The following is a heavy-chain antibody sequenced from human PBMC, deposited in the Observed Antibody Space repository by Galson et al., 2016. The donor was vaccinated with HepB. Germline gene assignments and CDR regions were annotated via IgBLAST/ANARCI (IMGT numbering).Heavy chain of an antibody. J-gene: IGHJ4*02. CDR1: GYLFTSYY. CDR3: AREDVTTGAFDY. D-gene: IGHD1-1*01. V-gene: IGHV1-2*02. Sequence: SVKVSCKASGYLFTSYYIHWVRQAPGQGLEWMGRINPISGRTNYGKRFQGTVTMTGDTSITTVYLDLSSLTSDDTAVYYCAREDVTTGAFDYWGLGTLVTVSS. CDR2: INPISGRT.